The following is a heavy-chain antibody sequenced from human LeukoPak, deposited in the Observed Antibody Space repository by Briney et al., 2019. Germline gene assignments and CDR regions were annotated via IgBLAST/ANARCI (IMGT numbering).Heavy chain of an antibody. CDR1: GYTFTSYG. V-gene: IGHV1-18*01. CDR3: ARTDIVVVVASTPGIFHY. CDR2: ISAYNGNT. Sequence: ASVKVSCKASGYTFTSYGISWVRQAPGQGLEWMGWISAYNGNTNYAQKLQGRVTMATDTSTSTAYMELRSLRSDDTAVYYCARTDIVVVVASTPGIFHYWGQGTLVTVSS. J-gene: IGHJ4*02. D-gene: IGHD2-15*01.